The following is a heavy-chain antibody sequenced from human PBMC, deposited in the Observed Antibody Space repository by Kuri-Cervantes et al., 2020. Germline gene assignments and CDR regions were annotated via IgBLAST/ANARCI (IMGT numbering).Heavy chain of an antibody. CDR3: ARGRNRYYDYIWGSYRYVAFDI. Sequence: LRLSCTVSGGSISSGGYYWSWIRQHPGKGLEWIGYTYYSGSTYYNPSLKSRVTISVDTSKNQFSLKLSSVTAADTAVYYCARGRNRYYDYIWGSYRYVAFDIWGQGTMVTVSS. CDR1: GGSISSGGYY. D-gene: IGHD3-16*02. J-gene: IGHJ3*02. V-gene: IGHV4-31*03. CDR2: TYYSGST.